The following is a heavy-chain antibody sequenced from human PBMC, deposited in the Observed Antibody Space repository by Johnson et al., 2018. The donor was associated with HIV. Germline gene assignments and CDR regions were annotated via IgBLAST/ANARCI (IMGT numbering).Heavy chain of an antibody. J-gene: IGHJ3*02. V-gene: IGHV3-7*01. Sequence: VQLVESGGGVVQPGGSLRLSCAASGFTFSSYWMSWVRQAPGKGLEWVANIKQDGSEKYYVDSVKGRFTISRDNAKNSLYLQTNSLRAEDTAVYYCARDGTTGPSGDAYDIWGQGTMVTVSS. D-gene: IGHD4-17*01. CDR2: IKQDGSEK. CDR3: ARDGTTGPSGDAYDI. CDR1: GFTFSSYW.